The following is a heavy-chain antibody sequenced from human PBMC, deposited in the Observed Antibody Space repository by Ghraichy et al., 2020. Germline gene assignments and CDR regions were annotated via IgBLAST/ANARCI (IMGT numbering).Heavy chain of an antibody. Sequence: VSSISSSSSYIYYADSVKGRFTISRDNAKNSLYLQMNSLRAEDTAVYYCARDYPPYYYYYGMDVWGQ. V-gene: IGHV3-21*01. CDR2: ISSSSSYI. J-gene: IGHJ6*02. CDR3: ARDYPPYYYYYGMDV.